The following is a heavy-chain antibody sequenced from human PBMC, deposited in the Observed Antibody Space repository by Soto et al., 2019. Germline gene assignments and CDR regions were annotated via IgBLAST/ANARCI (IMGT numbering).Heavy chain of an antibody. CDR1: GFTFSSYA. Sequence: PGGSLRLSCAASGFTFSSYAMSWVRQAPGKGLEWVSAISGSGGSTYYADSVKGRFTISRDNSKNTLYLQMNSLRAEDTAVYYCARASSYYDSSGYYSPLIDYWGQGTLVTVSS. CDR2: ISGSGGST. D-gene: IGHD3-22*01. CDR3: ARASSYYDSSGYYSPLIDY. J-gene: IGHJ4*02. V-gene: IGHV3-23*01.